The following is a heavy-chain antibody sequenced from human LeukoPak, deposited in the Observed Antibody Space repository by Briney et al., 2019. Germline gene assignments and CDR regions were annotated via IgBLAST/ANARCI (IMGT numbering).Heavy chain of an antibody. Sequence: GGSLRLSCAASGFTFSDYYMSWIRQAPGKGLEWVSYISSSGSTIYYADSVKGRFTISRDNSKNTLYLQMNSLRAEDTAVYYCAKDGGEYYDILTGYYPRLYYMDVWGKGTTVTISS. J-gene: IGHJ6*03. V-gene: IGHV3-11*01. CDR1: GFTFSDYY. CDR2: ISSSGSTI. D-gene: IGHD3-9*01. CDR3: AKDGGEYYDILTGYYPRLYYMDV.